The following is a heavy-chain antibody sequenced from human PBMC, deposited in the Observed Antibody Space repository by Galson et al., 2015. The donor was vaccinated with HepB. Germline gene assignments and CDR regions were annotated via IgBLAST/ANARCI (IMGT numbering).Heavy chain of an antibody. D-gene: IGHD3-10*01. CDR2: IDPSDSYT. CDR3: ARQGSHLYAFDI. V-gene: IGHV5-10-1*01. J-gene: IGHJ3*02. CDR1: GYSFPSYW. Sequence: QSGAEVTKPGESLKISCKGSGYSFPSYWIGWVRQMPGKGLEWMGRIDPSDSYTNYSPSFQGHVTISADKSISTAYLQWSSLKASDTAMYYCARQGSHLYAFDIWGQGTMVTVSS.